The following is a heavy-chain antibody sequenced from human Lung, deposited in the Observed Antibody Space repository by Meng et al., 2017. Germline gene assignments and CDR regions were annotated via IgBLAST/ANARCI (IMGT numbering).Heavy chain of an antibody. Sequence: QVQLVQSGAEVKKPGASVKVSRKPSGSNCPDNYRHWVRRAPGQGLEWMGRINPKSGDTHYAQKFQARVTMTGDTSISTAYMELSGLRSDDTAMYYCARDEDISAAGKLFGDYWGQGTLVTVSS. CDR1: GSNCPDNY. J-gene: IGHJ4*02. V-gene: IGHV1-2*06. CDR2: INPKSGDT. D-gene: IGHD6-25*01. CDR3: ARDEDISAAGKLFGDY.